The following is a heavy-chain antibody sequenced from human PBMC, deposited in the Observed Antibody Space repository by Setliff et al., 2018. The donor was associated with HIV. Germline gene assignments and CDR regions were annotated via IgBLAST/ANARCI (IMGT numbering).Heavy chain of an antibody. CDR1: GGSISSGGYS. CDR2: IYPSGSI. CDR3: ARGGPAVAYAVDV. D-gene: IGHD5-12*01. V-gene: IGHV4-30-2*01. J-gene: IGHJ6*02. Sequence: SETLSLTCAVSGGSISSGGYSWSWIRQPPGKGLEWIGYIYPSGSIWPSGTSNYNPSLKGRVTISLDMSQNQFSLKVNSVTAADTAIYYCARGGPAVAYAVDVWGQGTTVTVSS.